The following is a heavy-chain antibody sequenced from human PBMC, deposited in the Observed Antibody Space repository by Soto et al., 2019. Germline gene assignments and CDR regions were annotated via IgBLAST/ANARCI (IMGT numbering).Heavy chain of an antibody. CDR3: ARPHSRIAAASYYYGMDV. D-gene: IGHD6-13*01. CDR2: IDPLDSYT. CDR1: GYSFTSYL. J-gene: IGHJ6*02. V-gene: IGHV5-10-1*01. Sequence: GASLKISCKCSGYSFTSYLSSWVRPMPGKGLEWMGRIDPLDSYTNYSPSFQSHVTISADKSISTDYLQCSSLKAADTAMYYCARPHSRIAAASYYYGMDVWGQGTTVTVSS.